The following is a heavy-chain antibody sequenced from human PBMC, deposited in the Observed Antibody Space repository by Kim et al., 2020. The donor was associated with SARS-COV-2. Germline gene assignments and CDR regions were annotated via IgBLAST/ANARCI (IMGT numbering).Heavy chain of an antibody. J-gene: IGHJ6*02. Sequence: GGSLRLSCAASGFTFSSYGMHWVRQAPGKGLEWVAVISYDGSNKYYADSVKGRFTISRDNSKNTLYLQMNSLRAEDTAVYYCAKDWGYSNVWGQGTTVTVS. V-gene: IGHV3-30*18. CDR1: GFTFSSYG. D-gene: IGHD4-4*01. CDR3: AKDWGYSNV. CDR2: ISYDGSNK.